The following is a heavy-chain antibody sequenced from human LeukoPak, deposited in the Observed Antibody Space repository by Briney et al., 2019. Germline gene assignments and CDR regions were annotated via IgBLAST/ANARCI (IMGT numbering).Heavy chain of an antibody. J-gene: IGHJ6*03. CDR3: ARGTPYYFSYFMDV. V-gene: IGHV4-34*01. CDR2: VNQSGGT. CDR1: GGSFGGYY. Sequence: SSETLTLICAVQGGSFGGYYWSWIRQPPGKGLEWIGEVNQSGGTDYNPSLKSRVTISVDTSKNQFSLKVNSVTAADTAVYYCARGTPYYFSYFMDVWAKGTTVTVSS.